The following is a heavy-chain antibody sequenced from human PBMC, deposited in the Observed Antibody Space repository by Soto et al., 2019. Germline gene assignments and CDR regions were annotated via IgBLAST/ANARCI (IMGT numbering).Heavy chain of an antibody. CDR3: AKVSLWGGWYTQYYFDY. CDR1: GFTFSSYG. Sequence: GGSLRLSCAASGFTFSSYGMHWVRQAPGKGLEWVAVISYDGSNKYYADSVKGRFTISRDNSKNTLYLQMNSLRAEDTAVYYCAKVSLWGGWYTQYYFDYWGQGTLVTVSS. J-gene: IGHJ4*02. D-gene: IGHD6-19*01. V-gene: IGHV3-30*18. CDR2: ISYDGSNK.